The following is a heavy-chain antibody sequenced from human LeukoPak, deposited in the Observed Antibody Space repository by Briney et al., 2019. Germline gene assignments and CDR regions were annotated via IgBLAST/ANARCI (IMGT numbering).Heavy chain of an antibody. CDR3: AKDRERFGELFFDY. CDR2: ISYDGSNK. CDR1: GFTFSSYA. Sequence: GGSLRLSCAASGFTFSSYAMHWVRQAPGKGLEWVAVISYDGSNKYYADSVKGRFTISRDNSKNTLYLQMNSLRAEDTAVYYCAKDRERFGELFFDYWGQGTLVTVSS. D-gene: IGHD3-10*01. V-gene: IGHV3-30-3*01. J-gene: IGHJ4*02.